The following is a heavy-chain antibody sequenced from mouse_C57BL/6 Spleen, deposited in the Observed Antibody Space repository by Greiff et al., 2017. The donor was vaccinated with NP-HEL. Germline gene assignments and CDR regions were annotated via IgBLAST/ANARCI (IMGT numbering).Heavy chain of an antibody. CDR3: ARSGHGYLLAMDY. V-gene: IGHV1-52*01. Sequence: QVQLKQPGAELVRPGSSVKLSCKASGYTFTSYWMHWVKQRPIQGLEWIGNIDPSDSETHYNQKFKDKATLTVDKSSSTAYMQLSSLTSEDSAVYYCARSGHGYLLAMDYWGQGTSVTVSS. CDR1: GYTFTSYW. J-gene: IGHJ4*01. CDR2: IDPSDSET. D-gene: IGHD2-2*01.